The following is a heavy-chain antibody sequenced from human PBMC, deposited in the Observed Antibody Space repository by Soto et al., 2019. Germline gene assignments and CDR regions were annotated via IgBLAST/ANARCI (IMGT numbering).Heavy chain of an antibody. CDR2: IWYDGNNK. V-gene: IGHV3-33*01. J-gene: IGHJ4*02. Sequence: GGSLRLSCAASGFTFSSYGMHWVRQAPGKGLDWVAIIWYDGNNKYYADSVKGRFTISRDNSKNTLYLQMNSLRAEDTAVYYCARDDYGDYGAHPDYWGQGTLVTVSS. CDR1: GFTFSSYG. CDR3: ARDDYGDYGAHPDY. D-gene: IGHD4-17*01.